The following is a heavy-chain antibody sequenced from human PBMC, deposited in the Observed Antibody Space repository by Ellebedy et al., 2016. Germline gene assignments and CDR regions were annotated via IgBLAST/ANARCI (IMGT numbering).Heavy chain of an antibody. CDR3: AMEVGDCFDY. CDR2: MNQLGNVK. Sequence: GESLKISXEVSGFNVNNYWMHWVRQAPGKGLEWVANMNQLGNVKQYVGSVRGRFTISRDNTKNSLYLQMDSLRAEDTAMYYCAMEVGDCFDYWGQGTLVTVSS. J-gene: IGHJ4*02. CDR1: GFNVNNYW. D-gene: IGHD3/OR15-3a*01. V-gene: IGHV3-7*04.